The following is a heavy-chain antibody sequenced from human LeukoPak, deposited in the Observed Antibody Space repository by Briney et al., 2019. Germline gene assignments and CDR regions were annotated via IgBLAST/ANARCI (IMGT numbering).Heavy chain of an antibody. CDR3: AREGWGGFTDKNYYYYMDV. CDR1: GGTFSSYA. Sequence: SVKVSCKASGGTFSSYAISWVRQAPGQGLEWMGGITPIFGTANYAQKFQGRVTITADESTSTAYMELCSLRSEDTAVYYCAREGWGGFTDKNYYYYMDVWGKGTTVTVSS. D-gene: IGHD5-12*01. CDR2: ITPIFGTA. V-gene: IGHV1-69*13. J-gene: IGHJ6*03.